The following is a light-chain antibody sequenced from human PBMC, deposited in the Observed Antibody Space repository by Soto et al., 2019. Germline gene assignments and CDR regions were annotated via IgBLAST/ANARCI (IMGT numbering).Light chain of an antibody. V-gene: IGLV2-14*03. CDR2: DVS. J-gene: IGLJ1*01. CDR1: SSDVGGYDY. Sequence: QSALTQPASVSGSPGQSITISCTGTSSDVGGYDYVSWYQQHPGQAPKLMIYDVSSRPSGVSNRFSGSKSGNTASLTISGLQADDEADYYCSSYTTSSSRVFGTGTKVTVL. CDR3: SSYTTSSSRV.